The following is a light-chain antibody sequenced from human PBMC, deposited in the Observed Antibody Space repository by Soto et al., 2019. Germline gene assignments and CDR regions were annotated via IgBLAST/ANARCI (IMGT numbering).Light chain of an antibody. CDR2: DVS. Sequence: QSALTQPASVSGSPGQSITVSCTGTSSDVGGYSSVSWYQHHPGKAPKLMIYDVSNRPSGVSNRFSGSKSGNTASLTISGRQAEDEADYYCSSYTSSITLVFGGGTQLTVL. V-gene: IGLV2-14*03. CDR1: SSDVGGYSS. J-gene: IGLJ2*01. CDR3: SSYTSSITLV.